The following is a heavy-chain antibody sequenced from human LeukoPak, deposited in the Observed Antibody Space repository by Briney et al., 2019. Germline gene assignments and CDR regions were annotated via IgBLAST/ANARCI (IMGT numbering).Heavy chain of an antibody. J-gene: IGHJ4*02. CDR2: ISYDGRNI. CDR3: ARALDRYFFDY. CDR1: GFTFSHYA. V-gene: IGHV3-30*04. D-gene: IGHD3/OR15-3a*01. Sequence: GGSLRLSCAASGFTFSHYAMHWVRQAPGKGLEWMTAISYDGRNIFYADSVKGRFTISRDNSKNTLYLQMSSLRPEDTALYFCARALDRYFFDYWGQGTLVTVSS.